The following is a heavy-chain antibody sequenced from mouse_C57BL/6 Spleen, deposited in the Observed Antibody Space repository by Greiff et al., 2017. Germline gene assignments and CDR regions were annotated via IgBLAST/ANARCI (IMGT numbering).Heavy chain of an antibody. Sequence: VQLQQSVAELVRPGASVKLSCTASGFNIKHTYMQWVKQRPEQGLEWIGRIDPANGNTKYAPKFQGKATITADTSSNTAYLQLSSLTSEDTAIYYCARYDWDDWYFDVWGTGTTVTVSS. J-gene: IGHJ1*03. CDR1: GFNIKHTY. V-gene: IGHV14-3*01. CDR3: ARYDWDDWYFDV. D-gene: IGHD4-1*01. CDR2: IDPANGNT.